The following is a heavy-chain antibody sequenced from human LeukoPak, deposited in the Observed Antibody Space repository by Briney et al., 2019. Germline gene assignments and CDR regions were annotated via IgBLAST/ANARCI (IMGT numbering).Heavy chain of an antibody. CDR2: IDPSDSYT. V-gene: IGHV5-10-1*01. Sequence: GESLKISCKGSGYSFTSYWISWVRQMPGKGLEWVGRIDPSDSYTNYSPSFQGHVTISADKSISTAYLQWSSLKASDTAMYYCARLMGYYGSGSSPYGMDVWGKGTTVTVSS. CDR3: ARLMGYYGSGSSPYGMDV. CDR1: GYSFTSYW. D-gene: IGHD3-10*01. J-gene: IGHJ6*04.